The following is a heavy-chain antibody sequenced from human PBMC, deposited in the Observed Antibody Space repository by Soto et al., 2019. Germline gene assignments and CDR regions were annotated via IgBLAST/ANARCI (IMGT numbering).Heavy chain of an antibody. CDR2: IKYNGDF. J-gene: IGHJ6*02. CDR3: ARHGFGSLHGLVDV. D-gene: IGHD3-10*01. CDR1: GGSITNYY. V-gene: IGHV4-59*08. Sequence: QVQLQESGPGLVKPSETLSLTCTVSGGSITNYYCSWFRQPPGKGLEWIGYIKYNGDFAYNLSLKSRVTMSMDTSKTLFSLMLASVTATDTAVYYCARHGFGSLHGLVDVWGQWTTVIVSS.